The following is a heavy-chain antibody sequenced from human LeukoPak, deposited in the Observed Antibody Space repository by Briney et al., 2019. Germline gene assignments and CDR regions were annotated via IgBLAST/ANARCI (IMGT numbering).Heavy chain of an antibody. J-gene: IGHJ1*01. D-gene: IGHD3-10*01. CDR2: TYYRSKWYN. CDR3: ARDESYGSGSYYGYFQH. V-gene: IGHV6-1*01. Sequence: PSQTLSLTCAISGDSVSSNSAAWNWIRQSPSRGLEWLVRTYYRSKWYNDYAVSVKSRITINPDTSKNQFSLQLNSVTPEDTAVYYCARDESYGSGSYYGYFQHWGQGTLVTVSS. CDR1: GDSVSSNSAA.